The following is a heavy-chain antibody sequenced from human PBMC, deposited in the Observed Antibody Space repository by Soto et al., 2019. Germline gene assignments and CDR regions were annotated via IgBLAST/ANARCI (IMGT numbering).Heavy chain of an antibody. J-gene: IGHJ4*02. D-gene: IGHD5-18*01. Sequence: GGSLRLSCAASGFTFSSYAMHWVRQAPGKGLEWVAVISYDGSNKYYADSVKGRFTISRDNSKNTLYLQMNSLRAEDTAVYYCARGYSYDPRFDYWGQGTLVTVSS. CDR2: ISYDGSNK. CDR3: ARGYSYDPRFDY. V-gene: IGHV3-30-3*01. CDR1: GFTFSSYA.